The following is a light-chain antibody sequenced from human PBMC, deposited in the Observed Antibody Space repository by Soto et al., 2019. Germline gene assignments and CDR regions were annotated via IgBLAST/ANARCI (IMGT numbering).Light chain of an antibody. CDR1: SSNIGSNY. CDR3: AAWDDSLSGPV. V-gene: IGLV1-47*02. CDR2: SDD. Sequence: QLVLTQPPSASGTPGQRVTISCSGSSSNIGSNYVFWYQRLPGTAPKLLIYSDDQRPSGVPDRFSGSKSGTSASLIISGLRSEDEADYYCAAWDDSLSGPVFGGGTKLTVL. J-gene: IGLJ3*02.